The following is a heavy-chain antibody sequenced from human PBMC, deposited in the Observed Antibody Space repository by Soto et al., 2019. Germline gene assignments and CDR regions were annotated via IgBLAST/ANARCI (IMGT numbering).Heavy chain of an antibody. Sequence: QVQLVQSGAEVKKPGSSVKVSCKTSGGPFNNHAINWVRQAPGQGLEWVGLVIPTLGTADYAQKFQGRVTRTADEVTNTAYMELSSLRSDDTGVYYCASDYGEIDAFDIWGQGTSVTVSS. J-gene: IGHJ3*02. D-gene: IGHD4-17*01. V-gene: IGHV1-69*01. CDR2: VIPTLGTA. CDR1: GGPFNNHA. CDR3: ASDYGEIDAFDI.